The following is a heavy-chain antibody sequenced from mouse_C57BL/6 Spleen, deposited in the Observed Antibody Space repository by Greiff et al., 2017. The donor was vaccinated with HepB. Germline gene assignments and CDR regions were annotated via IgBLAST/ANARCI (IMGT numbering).Heavy chain of an antibody. CDR1: GFTFSSYG. CDR3: ARHIGTVVAHWYFDV. Sequence: EVMLVESGGDLVKPGGSLKLSCAASGFTFSSYGMSWVRQTPDKRLEWVATISSGGSYTYYPDSVKGRFTISRDNAKNTLYLQMSSLKSEDTAMYYCARHIGTVVAHWYFDVWGTGTTVTVSS. J-gene: IGHJ1*03. D-gene: IGHD1-1*01. CDR2: ISSGGSYT. V-gene: IGHV5-6*02.